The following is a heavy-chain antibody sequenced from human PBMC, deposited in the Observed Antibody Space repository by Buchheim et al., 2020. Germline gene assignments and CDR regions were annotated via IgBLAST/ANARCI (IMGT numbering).Heavy chain of an antibody. V-gene: IGHV3-30*18. CDR2: ISYDGSNK. CDR3: AKDHFVAYSSCGTPSGY. CDR1: GFTFSSYG. D-gene: IGHD6-13*01. J-gene: IGHJ4*02. Sequence: QVQLVESGGGVVQPGRSLRLSCAASGFTFSSYGMHWVRQAPGKGLEWVAVISYDGSNKYYADSVKGRFTISRDNSKKTLYLQMNSLSAEDTAVYYFAKDHFVAYSSCGTPSGYWGQGTL.